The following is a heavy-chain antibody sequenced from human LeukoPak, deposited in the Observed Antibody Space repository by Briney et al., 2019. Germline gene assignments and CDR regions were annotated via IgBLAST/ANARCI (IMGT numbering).Heavy chain of an antibody. D-gene: IGHD2-8*01. V-gene: IGHV3-13*01. CDR3: ARQRVGYFRS. CDR2: IGVTGDT. CDR1: GFTFSKDD. Sequence: PGGSLRLSCAASGFTFSKDDFRWVRQAPGKGLEWVAAIGVTGDTYYADSVKGRFTISRDNSNNTVFLQMNSLRTEDTAVYYCARQRVGYFRSWGQGTLVTVSS. J-gene: IGHJ5*02.